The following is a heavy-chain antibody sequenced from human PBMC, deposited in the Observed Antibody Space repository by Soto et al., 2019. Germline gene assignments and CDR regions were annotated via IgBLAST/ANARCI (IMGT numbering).Heavy chain of an antibody. D-gene: IGHD3-16*02. Sequence: SETLSLTCAVYGGSFSGYYWSWIRQPPGKGLEWIGEINHSGSTNYNPSLKSRVTISVDTSKNQFSLKLSSVTAADTAVYYCGRGGYDYVWGSYPSFDYWGQGTLVPVSS. CDR1: GGSFSGYY. CDR2: INHSGST. CDR3: GRGGYDYVWGSYPSFDY. J-gene: IGHJ4*02. V-gene: IGHV4-34*01.